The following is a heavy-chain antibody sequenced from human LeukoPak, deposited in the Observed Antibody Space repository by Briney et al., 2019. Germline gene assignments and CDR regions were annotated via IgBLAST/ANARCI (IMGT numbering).Heavy chain of an antibody. CDR3: ATDRGWRTSGYYLYYFEY. V-gene: IGHV3-7*01. CDR1: GFTFSSHW. CDR2: IKQDGSEK. D-gene: IGHD3-3*01. J-gene: IGHJ4*02. Sequence: GGSLRLSCVASGFTFSSHWMSWVRQAPGKGLEWVANIKQDGSEKYYVDSVRGRFTISRDNTKNSLYLQMSSLRAEDTAVYYCATDRGWRTSGYYLYYFEYWGQGTLVTFSS.